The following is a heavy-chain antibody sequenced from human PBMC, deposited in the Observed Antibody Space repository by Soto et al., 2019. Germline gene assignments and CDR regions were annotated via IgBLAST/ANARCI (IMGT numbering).Heavy chain of an antibody. V-gene: IGHV4-34*01. Sequence: PSETLSLTCAVYGGSFSGYYWSWIRQPPGKGLEWIGEINHSGSTNYNPSLKSRVTISVDTSKNQFSLKLSSVTAADTAVYYCARGGYCSSTSCIGGINYYYYYGMDVWGQGTTVTVSS. CDR2: INHSGST. J-gene: IGHJ6*02. CDR3: ARGGYCSSTSCIGGINYYYYYGMDV. D-gene: IGHD2-2*01. CDR1: GGSFSGYY.